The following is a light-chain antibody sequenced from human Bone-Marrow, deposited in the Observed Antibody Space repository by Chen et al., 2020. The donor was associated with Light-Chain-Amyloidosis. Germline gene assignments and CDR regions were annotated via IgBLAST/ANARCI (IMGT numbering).Light chain of an antibody. V-gene: IGLV3-21*02. CDR3: QVWDRSSGRPV. CDR2: DDS. CDR1: NIGSTS. J-gene: IGLJ3*02. Sequence: SYVLTQPSSVSVAPGQTATIACGGNNIGSTSVHWYQQTPGQAPQLAVYDDSDRPSGLPERLSGSNSGNTATLTISRVEAGDEADYDCQVWDRSSGRPVFGGGTKLTVL.